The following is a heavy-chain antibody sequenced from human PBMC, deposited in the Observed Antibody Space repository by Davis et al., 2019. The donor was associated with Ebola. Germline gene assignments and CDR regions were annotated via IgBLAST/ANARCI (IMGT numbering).Heavy chain of an antibody. J-gene: IGHJ4*02. CDR1: GFTFSSYA. Sequence: LSLTCAASGFTFSSYAMSWVRQAPGKGLEWVSAISGSGGSTYYADSVKGRFTISRDNSKNTLYLQMNSLRAEDTAVYYCAKSSRTIFGVVTDYWGQGTLVTVSS. CDR3: AKSSRTIFGVVTDY. CDR2: ISGSGGST. V-gene: IGHV3-23*01. D-gene: IGHD3-3*01.